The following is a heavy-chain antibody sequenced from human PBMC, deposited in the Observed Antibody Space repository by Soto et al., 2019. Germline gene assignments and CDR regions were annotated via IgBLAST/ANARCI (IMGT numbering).Heavy chain of an antibody. CDR2: IYPGDSDT. CDR1: GYSFTSYW. CDR3: ARSGYCSGGSCYSTYYYGMDV. J-gene: IGHJ6*02. V-gene: IGHV5-51*01. D-gene: IGHD2-15*01. Sequence: GESLKISCKGSGYSFTSYWIGWVRQMPGKGLEWMGIIYPGDSDTRYSPSFQGQVTISADKSISTAYLQWSSLKDSDTAMYYCARSGYCSGGSCYSTYYYGMDVWGQGTTVTVSS.